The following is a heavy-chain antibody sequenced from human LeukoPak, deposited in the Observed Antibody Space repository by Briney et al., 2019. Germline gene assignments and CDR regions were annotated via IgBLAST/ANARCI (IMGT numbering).Heavy chain of an antibody. CDR1: GGSFSGYY. J-gene: IGHJ4*02. D-gene: IGHD3-22*01. Sequence: PSETLSLTCAVYGGSFSGYYWSWIRQPPGKGLEWIGEINHSGSTNYNPSLKSRVTISVDTSKNQFSLKLSSVTAADTAVYYCARGNRITMIVVAKSLGFDYWGQGTLVTVSS. CDR2: INHSGST. CDR3: ARGNRITMIVVAKSLGFDY. V-gene: IGHV4-34*01.